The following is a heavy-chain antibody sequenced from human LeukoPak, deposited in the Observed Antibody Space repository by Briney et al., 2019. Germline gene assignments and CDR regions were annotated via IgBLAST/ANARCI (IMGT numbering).Heavy chain of an antibody. CDR1: GGSISSSSYY. CDR3: ARVESWIGWFDP. CDR2: IYYSGST. Sequence: SETLSLTCTVSGGSISSSSYYWGWIRQPPGKGLEWIGSIYYSGSTYYNPSLKSRVTISVDTSKNQFSLKLSSVTAADTAVYYCARVESWIGWFDPWGQGTLVTVSS. J-gene: IGHJ5*02. V-gene: IGHV4-39*07. D-gene: IGHD2-2*03.